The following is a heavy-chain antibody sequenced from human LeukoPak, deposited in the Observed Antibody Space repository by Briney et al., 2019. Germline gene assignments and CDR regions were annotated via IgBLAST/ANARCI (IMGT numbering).Heavy chain of an antibody. CDR1: GGSFSGYY. J-gene: IGHJ4*02. D-gene: IGHD3-10*01. V-gene: IGHV4-34*01. CDR2: INHSGSI. Sequence: PSETLSLTCAVYGGSFSGYYWSWIRQPPGKGLEWIGEINHSGSINYNPSLKSRVTISVDTSKNQFSLKLSSVTAADTAVYYCARVRNYGSGSYYPYYFDYWGQGTLVTVSS. CDR3: ARVRNYGSGSYYPYYFDY.